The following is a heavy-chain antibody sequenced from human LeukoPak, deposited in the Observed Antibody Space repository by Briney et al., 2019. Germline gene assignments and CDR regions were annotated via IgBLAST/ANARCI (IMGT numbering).Heavy chain of an antibody. CDR1: GFTFSTSA. J-gene: IGHJ4*02. V-gene: IGHV3-21*01. CDR2: IDYDGSHI. Sequence: GGSLRLSCAGSGFTFSTSAMNWVRQVPAKGLEWVSSIDYDGSHIYYSASVKGRFSISRDNARDSVYLQMDSLRAEDTAVYYCARDPERYLRTGHYDYWGQGTLVIVSS. D-gene: IGHD3-10*02. CDR3: ARDPERYLRTGHYDY.